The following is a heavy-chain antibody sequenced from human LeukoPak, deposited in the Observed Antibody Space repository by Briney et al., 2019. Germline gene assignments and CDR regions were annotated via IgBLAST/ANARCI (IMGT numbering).Heavy chain of an antibody. CDR3: ASELLWFGELYLDY. Sequence: GGSLRLSCAASGFTFSSYSMNWVRQAPGKGLEGVSSISSSSSYIYYADSVKGRFTISRDNAKNSLYLQMNSLRAEDTAVYYCASELLWFGELYLDYWGQGTLVTVSS. CDR2: ISSSSSYI. CDR1: GFTFSSYS. J-gene: IGHJ4*02. V-gene: IGHV3-21*01. D-gene: IGHD3-10*01.